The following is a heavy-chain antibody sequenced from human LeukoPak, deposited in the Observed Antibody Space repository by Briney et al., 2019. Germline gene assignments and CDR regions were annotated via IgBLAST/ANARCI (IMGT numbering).Heavy chain of an antibody. D-gene: IGHD2-2*01. CDR2: INPNSGGT. Sequence: AASVTVSCKASGYTFTGYYMHWVRQAPGQGLEWMGWINPNSGGTNYAQRFQGRVTMTRDTSISTAYMELSRLRSDDTAVYYCASKVVVVPAAIGAFDIWGQGTMVTVSS. CDR1: GYTFTGYY. J-gene: IGHJ3*02. CDR3: ASKVVVVPAAIGAFDI. V-gene: IGHV1-2*02.